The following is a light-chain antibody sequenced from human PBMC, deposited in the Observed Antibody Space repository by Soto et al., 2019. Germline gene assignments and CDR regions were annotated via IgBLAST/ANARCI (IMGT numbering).Light chain of an antibody. CDR2: EVS. Sequence: QSALTQPPSASGSPGQSVTLSCTGTSSDVGGYNYVSWYQQHPGKAPKLMIYEVSKRPSGVPDRFSGSKSGNTASLTVSGLQAEDEADYCCSSYAGSNNFGVVFGGGTKVTVL. CDR1: SSDVGGYNY. CDR3: SSYAGSNNFGVV. J-gene: IGLJ2*01. V-gene: IGLV2-8*01.